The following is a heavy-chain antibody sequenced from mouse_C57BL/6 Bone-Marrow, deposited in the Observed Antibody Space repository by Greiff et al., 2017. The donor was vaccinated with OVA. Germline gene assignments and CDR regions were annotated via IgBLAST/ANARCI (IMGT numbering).Heavy chain of an antibody. J-gene: IGHJ4*01. V-gene: IGHV5-9-1*02. D-gene: IGHD2-3*01. CDR2: ISSGGDYI. CDR3: TRDGYYAMDY. Sequence: EVKLMESGEGLVKPGGSLKLSCAASGFTFSSYAMSWVRQTPEKRLEWVAYISSGGDYIYYADTVKGRFTISRDNARNTLYLQMSSLKSEDTGMYYCTRDGYYAMDYWGQGTSVTVSS. CDR1: GFTFSSYA.